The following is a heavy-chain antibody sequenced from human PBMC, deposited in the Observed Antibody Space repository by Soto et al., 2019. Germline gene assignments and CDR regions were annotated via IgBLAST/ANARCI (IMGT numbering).Heavy chain of an antibody. D-gene: IGHD3-22*01. V-gene: IGHV1-46*04. CDR3: ARDRDAHYYDSSGYYFDY. CDR2: INPSGGST. Sequence: ASVKVSCKASGYTFTSYYIHWVRQAPGQGLEWLGIINPSGGSTSYAQKLQGRVTMTRDTSTTTVYMELSSLRSEDTAVYYCARDRDAHYYDSSGYYFDYWGQGTLVTVSS. CDR1: GYTFTSYY. J-gene: IGHJ4*02.